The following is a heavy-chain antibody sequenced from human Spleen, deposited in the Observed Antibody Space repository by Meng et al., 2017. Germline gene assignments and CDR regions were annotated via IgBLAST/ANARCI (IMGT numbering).Heavy chain of an antibody. D-gene: IGHD6-19*01. CDR1: GYTFTDPY. CDR3: ARDPSNTSGRYAYFDY. CDR2: INPNSGGT. V-gene: IGHV1-2*02. J-gene: IGHJ4*02. Sequence: QVQLVQSGAEVKKPGASVKVSCKASGYTFTDPYIHWVRQAPGQGLEWMGWINPNSGGTNYAQKFQGRVTMTRDTSITTAYMELSRLTSDDTAVYYCARDPSNTSGRYAYFDYWGQGTLVTVSS.